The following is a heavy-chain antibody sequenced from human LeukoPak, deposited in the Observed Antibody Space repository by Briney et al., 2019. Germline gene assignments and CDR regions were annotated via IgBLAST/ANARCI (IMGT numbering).Heavy chain of an antibody. Sequence: GASVKVSCKASGGTFSSYAISWVRQAPGQGLEWMGGIIPIFGTANYAQKFQGRVTITADESTSTAYMELSSLRSEDTAVYYCASVCVQCGAATAIPGAFDIWGQGTMVTVSS. CDR1: GGTFSSYA. D-gene: IGHD2-2*02. CDR3: ASVCVQCGAATAIPGAFDI. J-gene: IGHJ3*02. V-gene: IGHV1-69*13. CDR2: IIPIFGTA.